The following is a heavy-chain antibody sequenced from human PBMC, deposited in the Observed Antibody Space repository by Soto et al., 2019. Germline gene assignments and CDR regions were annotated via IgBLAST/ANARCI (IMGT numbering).Heavy chain of an antibody. CDR1: GSTLTELS. J-gene: IGHJ4*02. Sequence: ASLKVSCNFSGSTLTELSMHCVRQAPGKGLEWMGGFDPEDGETIYAQKFQGRVTMTEDTSTDTAYMELSSLRSEDTAVYYCATVSGPWYFDYWGQGTLVTVSS. CDR3: ATVSGPWYFDY. D-gene: IGHD5-12*01. CDR2: FDPEDGET. V-gene: IGHV1-24*01.